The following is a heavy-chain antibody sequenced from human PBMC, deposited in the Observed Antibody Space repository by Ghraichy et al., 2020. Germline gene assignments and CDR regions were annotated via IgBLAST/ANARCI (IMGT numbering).Heavy chain of an antibody. CDR3: ATGWDYYFDY. Sequence: GGSLRLSCAASGFTFSSYAMSWVRQAPGKGLEWVSAISGSGGSTYYADSMKGRFTISRDNSKNTLYLQMNSLRAEDTAVYYCATGWDYYFDYWGQGTMVTVSS. J-gene: IGHJ4*02. CDR2: ISGSGGST. V-gene: IGHV3-23*01. D-gene: IGHD1-26*01. CDR1: GFTFSSYA.